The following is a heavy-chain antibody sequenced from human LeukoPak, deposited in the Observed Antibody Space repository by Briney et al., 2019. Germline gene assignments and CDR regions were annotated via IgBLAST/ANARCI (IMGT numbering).Heavy chain of an antibody. D-gene: IGHD3-16*01. CDR2: IYPGDSDT. CDR1: GYSFTSYW. CDR3: ARSSQYVWGCYNRFDP. V-gene: IGHV5-51*01. J-gene: IGHJ5*02. Sequence: GESLKISCKGSGYSFTSYWIGWVRQMPGQGLEWMGIIYPGDSDTRYSPSFQGQVTISADRSMRTAYLQWSSLKASDTAMYYRARSSQYVWGCYNRFDPWGQGTLVTVSS.